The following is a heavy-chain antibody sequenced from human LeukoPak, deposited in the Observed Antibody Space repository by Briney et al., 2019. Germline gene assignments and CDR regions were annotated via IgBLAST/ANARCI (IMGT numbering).Heavy chain of an antibody. J-gene: IGHJ4*02. CDR2: IHHNSGGT. CDR1: GYTFTGYY. CDR3: ARVYARRYYFDY. D-gene: IGHD5/OR15-5a*01. Sequence: ASVKDSCKSSGYTFTGYYMHWVRQAPGQGLEWMGWIHHNSGGTNYAQKFQGRVTMTRDTSISTAYMELSRLRSDDTAVYYCARVYARRYYFDYWGQGTLVTVSS. V-gene: IGHV1-2*02.